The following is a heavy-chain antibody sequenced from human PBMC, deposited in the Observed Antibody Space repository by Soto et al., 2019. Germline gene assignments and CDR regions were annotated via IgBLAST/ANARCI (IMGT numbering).Heavy chain of an antibody. D-gene: IGHD2-2*01. J-gene: IGHJ5*02. CDR2: VYYSGSS. CDR3: AKLSCTSSTCYLPGWFDP. CDR1: GDSISGGASF. V-gene: IGHV4-31*03. Sequence: PSETLSLTCTVSGDSISGGASFWSWIRQPPGKGREWIANVYYSGSSYYNPYLKSRLTISVDTTKNQFSLQLKSMTAADKAVYYCAKLSCTSSTCYLPGWFDPWGQGTLVTVSS.